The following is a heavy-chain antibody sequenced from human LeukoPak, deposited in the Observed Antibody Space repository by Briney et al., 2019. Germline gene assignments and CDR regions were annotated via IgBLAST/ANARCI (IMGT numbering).Heavy chain of an antibody. CDR3: AREDSSGWYGDAFDI. CDR1: GYTFTSYA. Sequence: ASVTVSCKASGYTFTSYAMHWVRQAPGQRLEWMGWINAGNGNTKYSQEFQGRVTITRDTSASTAYMELSSLRSEDMAVYYCAREDSSGWYGDAFDIWGQGTMVTVSS. D-gene: IGHD6-19*01. V-gene: IGHV1-3*03. CDR2: INAGNGNT. J-gene: IGHJ3*02.